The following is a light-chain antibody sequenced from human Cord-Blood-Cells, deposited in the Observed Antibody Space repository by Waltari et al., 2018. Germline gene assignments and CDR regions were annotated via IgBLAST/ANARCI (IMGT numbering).Light chain of an antibody. V-gene: IGLV2-23*03. CDR3: CSYAGSSTFVV. Sequence: QSALTQPASVSGSPGQSITISCTGTSSDVGSYNLVSWYQQHPGKAPKLMSYEGSKRPSWVSNRFSSSKSGNTASLTISGLQAEDEADYYCCSYAGSSTFVVFGGGTKLTVL. CDR1: SSDVGSYNL. CDR2: EGS. J-gene: IGLJ2*01.